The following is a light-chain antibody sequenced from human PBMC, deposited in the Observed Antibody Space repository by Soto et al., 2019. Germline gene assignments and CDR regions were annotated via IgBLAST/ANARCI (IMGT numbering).Light chain of an antibody. CDR2: EVS. CDR1: SSDIGDYNY. CDR3: SSYTTSSTQV. V-gene: IGLV2-14*01. Sequence: QSALTQPASVSGSPGQSITISCTGTSSDIGDYNYVSWYRQHPGKAPKLMIYEVSNRPSGVSYRFSGSKSGNTASLAISGLQAEDEADYYCSSYTTSSTQVFGGGTKVTVL. J-gene: IGLJ3*02.